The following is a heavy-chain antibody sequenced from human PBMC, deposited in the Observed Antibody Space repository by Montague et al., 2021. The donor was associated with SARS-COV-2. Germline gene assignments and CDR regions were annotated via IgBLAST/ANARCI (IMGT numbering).Heavy chain of an antibody. V-gene: IGHV1-18*01. D-gene: IGHD6-13*01. CDR1: GYPFTNYA. CDR2: ISGYNGNT. J-gene: IGHJ4*02. CDR3: SKEGRYDSRSWSPLNYYFDS. Sequence: SEKVSFKASGYPFTNYAIRWLRQAPGQGLEWMGWISGYNGNTNYAQKFQDRVTMTTDTSTNTAYMELRSLRSDDTAVYYCSKEGRYDSRSWSPLNYYFDSWGQGTLVTVSS.